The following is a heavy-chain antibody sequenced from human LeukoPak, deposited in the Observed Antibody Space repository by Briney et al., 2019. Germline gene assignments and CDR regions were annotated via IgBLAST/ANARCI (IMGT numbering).Heavy chain of an antibody. J-gene: IGHJ4*02. Sequence: GGSLRLSCSASGFTFSDYDTNWVRQAPGKGLEWVSSISGLSTHIYYGDSVKGRFSISRDNAKNSVYLQMNSLGVEDTAIYYCGRAFPPLRTSSAGDLWGQGILVTVSS. D-gene: IGHD3-16*01. CDR3: GRAFPPLRTSSAGDL. V-gene: IGHV3-69-1*02. CDR2: ISGLSTHI. CDR1: GFTFSDYD.